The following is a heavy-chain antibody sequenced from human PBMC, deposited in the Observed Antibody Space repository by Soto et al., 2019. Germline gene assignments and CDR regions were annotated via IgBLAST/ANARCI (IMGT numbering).Heavy chain of an antibody. J-gene: IGHJ3*02. CDR2: ISGSGGST. V-gene: IGHV3-23*01. Sequence: GGSLRLSCAASGFTFSSYAMSWVRQAPGKGLEWVSAISGSGGSTYYADSVKGRFTISRDNSKNTLYLQMNSLRAEDTAVYYCATGEITMVRGVPPGAFDIWGQGTMVTVSS. D-gene: IGHD3-10*01. CDR3: ATGEITMVRGVPPGAFDI. CDR1: GFTFSSYA.